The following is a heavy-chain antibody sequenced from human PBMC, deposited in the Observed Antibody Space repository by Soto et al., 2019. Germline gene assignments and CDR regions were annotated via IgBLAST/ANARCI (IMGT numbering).Heavy chain of an antibody. J-gene: IGHJ4*02. CDR2: IWYDGSNK. V-gene: IGHV3-33*01. CDR1: GFTFSSYG. Sequence: GGSLRLSCAASGFTFSSYGMHWVRQAPGKGLEWVAVIWYDGSNKYYADSVKGRFTISRDNSKNTLYLQMNSLRAEDTAVYYCARDHPSITMVRGVITKPLDYWGQGTLVTVSS. CDR3: ARDHPSITMVRGVITKPLDY. D-gene: IGHD3-10*01.